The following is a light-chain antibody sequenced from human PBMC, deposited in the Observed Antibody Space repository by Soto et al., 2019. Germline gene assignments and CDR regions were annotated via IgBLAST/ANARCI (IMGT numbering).Light chain of an antibody. V-gene: IGLV1-44*01. Sequence: QSVLTQPPSASGTPGQRVTISCSGSSSNIGTNTVNWHQQLPGTAPKLLIYSNNQRPSGAPDRFSGSKSGTSASLAISGLQSEDEADYYCGAWDDSLNGWVFGGGTKVTVL. CDR1: SSNIGTNT. CDR2: SNN. CDR3: GAWDDSLNGWV. J-gene: IGLJ3*02.